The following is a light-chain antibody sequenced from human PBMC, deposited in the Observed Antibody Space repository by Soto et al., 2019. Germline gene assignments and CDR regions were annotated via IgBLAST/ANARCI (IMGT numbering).Light chain of an antibody. Sequence: QSALTQPASVSGSPGQSITISCTGTSSDAGNYNLVSWYQHHPGKAPKLMIYEGSKRPSGVSNRFSGSNSGTTASLTISGLQSEDEADYYCAAWDDSLNGYVFGTGTKVTVL. J-gene: IGLJ1*01. CDR1: SSDAGNYNL. CDR2: EGS. V-gene: IGLV2-23*01. CDR3: AAWDDSLNGYV.